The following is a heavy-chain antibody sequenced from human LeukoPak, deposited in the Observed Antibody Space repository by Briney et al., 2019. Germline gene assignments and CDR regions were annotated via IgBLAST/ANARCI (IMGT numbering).Heavy chain of an antibody. CDR2: ISSDGSST. CDR3: EAVVTPLDY. J-gene: IGHJ4*02. V-gene: IGHV3-74*01. Sequence: GGSLRLSCAASGFTFSSYWMHWVRQAPGKGLVWVSRISSDGSSTGYADSVKGRFTISRDNAKNTLYLQMNSLRAEDTAVYYCEAVVTPLDYWGQGTLVTVSS. D-gene: IGHD4-23*01. CDR1: GFTFSSYW.